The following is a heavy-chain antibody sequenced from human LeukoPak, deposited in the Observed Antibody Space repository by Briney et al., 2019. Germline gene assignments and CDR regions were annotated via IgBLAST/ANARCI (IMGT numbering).Heavy chain of an antibody. V-gene: IGHV3-48*03. CDR2: ISSSGSTI. CDR1: GFTFSSYE. Sequence: GGSPRLSCAASGFTFSSYEMNWVRQAPGKGLEWVSYISSSGSTIYYADSVKGRFTISRDNAKNSLYLQMNSLRAEDTAVYYCARVMSDDIAGYFDYWGQGTLVTVSS. CDR3: ARVMSDDIAGYFDY. D-gene: IGHD2-15*01. J-gene: IGHJ4*02.